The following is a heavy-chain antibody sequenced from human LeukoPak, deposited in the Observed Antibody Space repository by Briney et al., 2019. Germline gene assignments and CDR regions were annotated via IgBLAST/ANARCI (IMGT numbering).Heavy chain of an antibody. Sequence: ASVKVSCKASGYTFTSYDINWVRQATGQGLEWMGWMNPNSGNTGYAQKFQGRVTMTTDTSTSTAYMELRSLRSDDTAVYYCARVGVPAAMSWFDPWGQGTLVTVSS. CDR3: ARVGVPAAMSWFDP. CDR1: GYTFTSYD. J-gene: IGHJ5*02. CDR2: MNPNSGNT. D-gene: IGHD2-2*01. V-gene: IGHV1-8*01.